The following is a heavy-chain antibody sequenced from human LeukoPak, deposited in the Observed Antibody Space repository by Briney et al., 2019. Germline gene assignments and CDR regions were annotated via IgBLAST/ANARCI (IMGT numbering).Heavy chain of an antibody. Sequence: GGSLRLSCAASGFTYSSSGMHLLRQAPGKGLEWVAVISYDGSNKYYADSVKGRFTISRDNSKNTLDLQMNSLRAEDTAVYYCAKTGYQALAGNWFDPGGQGTLVTVSS. CDR2: ISYDGSNK. V-gene: IGHV3-30*18. J-gene: IGHJ5*02. CDR1: GFTYSSSG. CDR3: AKTGYQALAGNWFDP. D-gene: IGHD2-2*01.